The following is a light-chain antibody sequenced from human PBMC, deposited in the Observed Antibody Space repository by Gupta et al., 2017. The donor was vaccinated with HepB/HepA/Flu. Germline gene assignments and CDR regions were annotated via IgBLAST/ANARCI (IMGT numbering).Light chain of an antibody. CDR2: YND. CDR1: SSNVGSKN. J-gene: IGLJ2*01. CDR3: AAGDESRNGVV. V-gene: IGLV1-44*01. Sequence: QSVLTQSPSLSGTPGQRVTISCSGSSSNVGSKNVNWYQQLPGRAPKLLIYYNDERPSGVPDRFSGSKSDTSASLAISGLQAEDEADYYCAAGDESRNGVVFGGGTKLTVL.